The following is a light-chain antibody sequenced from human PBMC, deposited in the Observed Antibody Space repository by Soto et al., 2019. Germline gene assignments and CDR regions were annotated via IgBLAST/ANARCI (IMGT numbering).Light chain of an antibody. J-gene: IGLJ3*02. Sequence: QSALTQPASVSGSPGQSITISCTGTSSDVGDNSYVSWYQQHPGKAPKLMIYEVSNRPSGVSKRFSGSKSGNTASLTISGLQPEDEADYYCSSYRSSTTLAVFGGGTKVTVL. CDR3: SSYRSSTTLAV. CDR1: SSDVGDNSY. CDR2: EVS. V-gene: IGLV2-14*01.